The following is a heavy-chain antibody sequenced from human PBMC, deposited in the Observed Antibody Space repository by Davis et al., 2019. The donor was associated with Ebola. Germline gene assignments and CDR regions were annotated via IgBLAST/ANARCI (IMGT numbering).Heavy chain of an antibody. CDR1: GYTFTGYY. D-gene: IGHD2-8*02. CDR3: ARDSGPTYGYYYYMDV. Sequence: ASVKVSCKASGYTFTGYYMHWVRQAPGQGLEWMGWINPNSGGTNYAQKFQGWVTMTRDTSISTAYMELSRLRSDDTAVYYCARDSGPTYGYYYYMDVWGKGTTVTVSS. J-gene: IGHJ6*03. V-gene: IGHV1-2*04. CDR2: INPNSGGT.